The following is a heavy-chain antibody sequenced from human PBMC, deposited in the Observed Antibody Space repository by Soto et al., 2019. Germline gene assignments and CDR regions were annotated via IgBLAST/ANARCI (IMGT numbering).Heavy chain of an antibody. Sequence: QVQLQESGPGLVKPSQTLSLTCTVSGGSISSGGYYWSWIRQHPGKGLEWIGYIYYSGSTYYNPSLKSRVTISVDTSKNQFSLKLSSVTAADTAVYYCARVWSEIVEEYYFDYWGQGTLVTVSS. CDR2: IYYSGST. J-gene: IGHJ4*02. CDR3: ARVWSEIVEEYYFDY. D-gene: IGHD3-22*01. V-gene: IGHV4-31*03. CDR1: GGSISSGGYY.